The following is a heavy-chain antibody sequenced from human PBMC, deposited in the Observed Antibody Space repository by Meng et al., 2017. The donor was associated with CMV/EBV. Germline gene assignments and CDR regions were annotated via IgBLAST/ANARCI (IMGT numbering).Heavy chain of an antibody. Sequence: GGSLRLSCAASGFTFDDYGMSWVRQAPGKGLEWVSGINWNGGSTGYADSVKGRFTISRDNAKNSLYLQMNSLRAEDTALYYCARDRDIVATVNYYYYGMDVWGQGTMVTVSS. V-gene: IGHV3-20*04. J-gene: IGHJ6*02. CDR2: INWNGGST. D-gene: IGHD5-12*01. CDR1: GFTFDDYG. CDR3: ARDRDIVATVNYYYYGMDV.